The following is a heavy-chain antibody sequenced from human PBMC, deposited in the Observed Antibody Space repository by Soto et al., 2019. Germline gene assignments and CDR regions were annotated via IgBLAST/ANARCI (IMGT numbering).Heavy chain of an antibody. J-gene: IGHJ4*02. D-gene: IGHD2-21*02. CDR2: IIPIFGTA. V-gene: IGHV1-69*13. Sequence: SVKVSCKASGGTFSSYAISWVRQAPGQGLEWMGGIIPIFGTANYAQKFQGRVTITADESTSTAYMELSSLRSEDTAVYYCAREREVTRVFDYWGQGTLVTVSS. CDR3: AREREVTRVFDY. CDR1: GGTFSSYA.